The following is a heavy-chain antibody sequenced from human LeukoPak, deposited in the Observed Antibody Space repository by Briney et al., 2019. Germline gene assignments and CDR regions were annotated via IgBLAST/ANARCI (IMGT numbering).Heavy chain of an antibody. V-gene: IGHV4-4*09. CDR2: IYNSENT. D-gene: IGHD6-19*01. J-gene: IGHJ2*01. Sequence: SETLSLTCTVSGGSVSSYYWSWIRQPPGKGLEWIGYIYNSENTKYNSSLESRVTISVDTSKNQFFLKLSSVSAADTAVYYCARFHSGPSGWYVLWYFDLWGRGTLVTVSS. CDR1: GGSVSSYY. CDR3: ARFHSGPSGWYVLWYFDL.